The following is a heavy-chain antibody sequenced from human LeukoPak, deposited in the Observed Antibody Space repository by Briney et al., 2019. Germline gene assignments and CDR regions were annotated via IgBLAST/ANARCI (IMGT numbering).Heavy chain of an antibody. Sequence: QTGGSLRLSCAASGFTFSSYAMSWVRQAPCKGLEWVAVISYDGSNKYYADSVKGRFTISRDNSKNTLYLQMNSLRAEDTAVYYCAKPLPLLYSGYDPYYYYGMDVWGQGTTVTVSS. J-gene: IGHJ6*02. D-gene: IGHD5-12*01. CDR3: AKPLPLLYSGYDPYYYYGMDV. V-gene: IGHV3-30*18. CDR1: GFTFSSYA. CDR2: ISYDGSNK.